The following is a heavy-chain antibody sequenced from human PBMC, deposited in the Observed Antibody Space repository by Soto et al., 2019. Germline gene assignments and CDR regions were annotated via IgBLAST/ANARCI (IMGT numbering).Heavy chain of an antibody. D-gene: IGHD2-2*01. CDR1: GYSISSSNW. Sequence: QVQLQESGPGLVKPSDTLSLICAVSGYSISSSNWWGWIRQPPGKGLEWIGNIYYSGSAYYNPSLKRRVTISVDTSKNQVSLKLTPVTAVDTAVYYCARGDYAKAFDIWRQGTTVTVSS. CDR2: IYYSGSA. V-gene: IGHV4-28*03. J-gene: IGHJ3*02. CDR3: ARGDYAKAFDI.